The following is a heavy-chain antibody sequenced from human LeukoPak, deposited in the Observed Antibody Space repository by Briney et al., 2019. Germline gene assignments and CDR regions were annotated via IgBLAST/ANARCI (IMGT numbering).Heavy chain of an antibody. V-gene: IGHV3-21*01. CDR1: GFTFSSFG. CDR3: ARDQGLRYFDWSCDY. D-gene: IGHD3-9*01. Sequence: PGGSLRLSCAASGFTFSSFGMSWVRQAPGKGLEWVSSISSSSSYIYYADSVKGRFTISRDNAKNSLYLQMNSLRAEDTAVYYCARDQGLRYFDWSCDYWGQGTLVTVSS. J-gene: IGHJ4*02. CDR2: ISSSSSYI.